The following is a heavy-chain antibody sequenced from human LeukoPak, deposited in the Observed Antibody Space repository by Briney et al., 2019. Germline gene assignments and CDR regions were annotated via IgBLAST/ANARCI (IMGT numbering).Heavy chain of an antibody. D-gene: IGHD2-15*01. CDR1: GFTFSSYS. J-gene: IGHJ4*02. CDR2: ISTGSLTR. V-gene: IGHV3-48*02. CDR3: ARQVAATDFDF. Sequence: GGSLRLSCAASGFTFSSYSMNWVRQAPGKGLEWVSFISTGSLTRYYADSVKGRFTISRDDARNSLYLQMNRLRDEDTAVYYCARQVAATDFDFWGQGTLVTVSS.